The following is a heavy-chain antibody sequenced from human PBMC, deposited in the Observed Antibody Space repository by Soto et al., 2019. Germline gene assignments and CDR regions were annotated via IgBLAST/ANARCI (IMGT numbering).Heavy chain of an antibody. J-gene: IGHJ6*02. CDR2: IGESGTPT. D-gene: IGHD2-2*01. Sequence: EVQLLESGGGLVQPGGSLRLSCAASGFIFSSYAMKWVRQAPGKGLEWVSLIGESGTPTYYADSVKGRFTISRDNSGNTLFLEMYSLRAEDTAVYYCARYIPGVRYDGMDVWGQGTTVTVSS. CDR1: GFIFSSYA. CDR3: ARYIPGVRYDGMDV. V-gene: IGHV3-23*01.